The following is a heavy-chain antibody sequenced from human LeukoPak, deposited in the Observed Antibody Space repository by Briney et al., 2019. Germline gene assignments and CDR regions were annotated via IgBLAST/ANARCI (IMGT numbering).Heavy chain of an antibody. J-gene: IGHJ4*02. V-gene: IGHV3-48*01. CDR1: GFTFSSYS. CDR2: ISSSSSTI. CDR3: ARDLGSPFDY. Sequence: GGSLRLSCAASGFTFSSYSMNWVRQAPGKGLEWVSYISSSSSTIYYADSVKGRFTISRDNAKNSLYLQMNSLRAEDTAVCYCARDLGSPFDYWGQGTLVTVSS. D-gene: IGHD2-15*01.